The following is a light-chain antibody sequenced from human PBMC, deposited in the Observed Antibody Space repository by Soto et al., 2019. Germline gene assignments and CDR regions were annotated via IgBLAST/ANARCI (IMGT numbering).Light chain of an antibody. V-gene: IGKV3-15*01. CDR2: GAS. J-gene: IGKJ5*01. CDR1: QSVSSN. Sequence: EIVITQAPAPLSLSPGERAPLSCKASQSVSSNLAWYQQKPGQAPRLLIYGASTRATGIPARFSGSGSGTEFTLTISSLQSEDFAVYYCQQYNNWPPITFGQGT. CDR3: QQYNNWPPIT.